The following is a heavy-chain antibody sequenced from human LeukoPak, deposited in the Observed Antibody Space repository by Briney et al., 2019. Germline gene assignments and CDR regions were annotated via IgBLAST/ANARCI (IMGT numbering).Heavy chain of an antibody. CDR3: ARGTRFYYYGMDV. V-gene: IGHV4-34*01. Sequence: MTSGTLPLTCAVYGGSFSGYYWSWIRQPPGKGLEWIGEINHSGSTNYNPSLKSRVTISVDTSKNQFSLKLSSVTAADTAVYYCARGTRFYYYGMDVWGQGTTVTVSS. CDR2: INHSGST. CDR1: GGSFSGYY. D-gene: IGHD3-3*01. J-gene: IGHJ6*02.